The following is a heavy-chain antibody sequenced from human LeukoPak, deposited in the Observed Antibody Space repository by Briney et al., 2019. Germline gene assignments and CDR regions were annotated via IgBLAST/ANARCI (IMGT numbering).Heavy chain of an antibody. Sequence: SETLSLTCTVSGGSISSYYWSWIRQPPGKGLEWIGYIYYSGSTNYNPSLKSRVTISVDTSKNQFSLKLSSVTAADTAVYYCARAGAAAGLDYWGQGTLVTVSS. V-gene: IGHV4-59*01. CDR1: GGSISSYY. CDR2: IYYSGST. CDR3: ARAGAAAGLDY. D-gene: IGHD6-13*01. J-gene: IGHJ4*02.